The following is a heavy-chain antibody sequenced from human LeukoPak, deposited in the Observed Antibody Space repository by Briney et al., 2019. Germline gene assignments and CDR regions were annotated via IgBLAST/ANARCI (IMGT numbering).Heavy chain of an antibody. CDR1: GGSISSSSYY. D-gene: IGHD2/OR15-2a*01. CDR3: ARGDYFGYSDVFDF. CDR2: IYYSGST. Sequence: SETLSHTCTVSGGSISSSSYYWGWIRQPPGKGLEWIGSIYYSGSTYYNPSLKSRVTMSVDTSNNHFFVELTSVTAADTAMYYCARGDYFGYSDVFDFWGQGTMVTVSS. V-gene: IGHV4-39*02. J-gene: IGHJ3*01.